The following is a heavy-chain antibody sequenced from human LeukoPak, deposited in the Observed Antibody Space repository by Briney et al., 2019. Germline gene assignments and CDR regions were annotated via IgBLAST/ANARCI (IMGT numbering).Heavy chain of an antibody. V-gene: IGHV4-59*08. Sequence: SETLSLTCTVSGGSISSYYWSWIRQPPGKGLEWIGYIYYSGSTNYNPSLKSRVTISVDTSKNQFSLKLSSVTAADTAVYYCAGLYRSSGYGDAFDIWGQGTMVTVSS. CDR3: AGLYRSSGYGDAFDI. J-gene: IGHJ3*02. D-gene: IGHD3-22*01. CDR2: IYYSGST. CDR1: GGSISSYY.